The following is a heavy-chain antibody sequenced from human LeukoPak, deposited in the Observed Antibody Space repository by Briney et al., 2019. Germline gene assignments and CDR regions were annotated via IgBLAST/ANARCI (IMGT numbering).Heavy chain of an antibody. J-gene: IGHJ4*02. D-gene: IGHD2-21*02. Sequence: ASVKVSCKASGYTFNGYYMHWVRQAPGQGLEWMGWINPNSGGTNYAQKFQGRVTMARDTSISTAYMELSRLTSDDTALYYCARTYTAVHYFDYWGQGTLVTVSS. V-gene: IGHV1-2*02. CDR1: GYTFNGYY. CDR2: INPNSGGT. CDR3: ARTYTAVHYFDY.